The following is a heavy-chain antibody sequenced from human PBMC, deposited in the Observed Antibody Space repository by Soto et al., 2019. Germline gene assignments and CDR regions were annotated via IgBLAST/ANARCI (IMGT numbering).Heavy chain of an antibody. V-gene: IGHV3-33*01. CDR2: IWYDGSNK. D-gene: IGHD4-17*01. CDR3: ARDRPYGDYGNYYYGMDV. Sequence: QVQLVESGGGVVQPGRSLRLSCAASGFTFSSYGMHWVRQAPGKGLEWVAVIWYDGSNKYYADSVKGRFTISRDNSKNTLYLQMNSLRAEDTAVYYCARDRPYGDYGNYYYGMDVWGQGTTVTVSS. J-gene: IGHJ6*02. CDR1: GFTFSSYG.